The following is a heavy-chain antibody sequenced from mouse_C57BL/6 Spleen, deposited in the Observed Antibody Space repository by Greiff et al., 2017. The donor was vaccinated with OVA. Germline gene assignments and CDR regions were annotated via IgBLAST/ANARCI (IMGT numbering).Heavy chain of an antibody. Sequence: VQLQQSGPELVKPGASVKISCKASGYAFSSSWMNWVKQRPGKGLEWIGRIYPGDGDTNYNGKFKGKATLTADKSSSTAYMQLSSLTSEDSAVYFCAYYYDYDPYFDYWGQGTTLTVSS. CDR1: GYAFSSSW. CDR3: AYYYDYDPYFDY. CDR2: IYPGDGDT. D-gene: IGHD2-4*01. V-gene: IGHV1-82*01. J-gene: IGHJ2*01.